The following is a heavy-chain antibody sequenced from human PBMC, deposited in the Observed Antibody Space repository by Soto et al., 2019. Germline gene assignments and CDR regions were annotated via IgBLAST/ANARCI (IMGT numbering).Heavy chain of an antibody. CDR1: GGSISSYY. Sequence: SETLSLTCPVSGGSISSYYWSWVRQPPGKGLEWIGYFYYSGSTKYNPSLKSRVTILEDTSKNQFSLKLNSVTAADTAVYYCAREGRMGTFDYWGQGALVTVSS. CDR2: FYYSGST. J-gene: IGHJ4*02. D-gene: IGHD1-1*01. CDR3: AREGRMGTFDY. V-gene: IGHV4-59*01.